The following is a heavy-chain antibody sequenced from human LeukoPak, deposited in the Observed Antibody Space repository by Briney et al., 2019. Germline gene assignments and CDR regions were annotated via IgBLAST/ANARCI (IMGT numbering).Heavy chain of an antibody. V-gene: IGHV3-23*01. CDR3: ARDVEGERSGITGTTHYYYYMDV. CDR2: ISGSGGST. J-gene: IGHJ6*03. Sequence: GGSLRLSCAASGFTFSSYAMSWVRQAPGKGLEWVSAISGSGGSTYYADSVKGRFTISRDNSKNTLYLQMNSLRAEDTAVYYCARDVEGERSGITGTTHYYYYMDVWGKGTTVTISS. D-gene: IGHD1-20*01. CDR1: GFTFSSYA.